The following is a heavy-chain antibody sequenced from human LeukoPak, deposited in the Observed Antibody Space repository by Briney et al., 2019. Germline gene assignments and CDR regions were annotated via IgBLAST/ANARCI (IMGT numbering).Heavy chain of an antibody. Sequence: PSETLSLTCTVSGGSISSGTYYWGWIRHPPGKGLEWIGSIYYGGSTYYNPSLKSRVTISVDTSKNQFSLKLSSVTAADTAAFYCARHALSSRSGYCSYWYFDLWGRGALVTVSS. CDR3: ARHALSSRSGYCSYWYFDL. CDR2: IYYGGST. D-gene: IGHD3-22*01. J-gene: IGHJ2*01. V-gene: IGHV4-39*01. CDR1: GGSISSGTYY.